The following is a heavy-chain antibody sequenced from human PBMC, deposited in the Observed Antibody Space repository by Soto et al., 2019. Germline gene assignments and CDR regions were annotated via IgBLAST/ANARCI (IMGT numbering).Heavy chain of an antibody. J-gene: IGHJ4*02. D-gene: IGHD3-22*01. CDR3: ARDYRRSNYYDSSGYNPFDY. CDR1: GYTFTGYY. Sequence: ASVKVSCKASGYTFTGYYMHWVRQAPGQGLEWMGWINPNSGGTNYAQKFQGRVTMTRDTSISTAYMELSRLRSDDTAVYYCARDYRRSNYYDSSGYNPFDYWGQGTLVTSPQ. V-gene: IGHV1-2*02. CDR2: INPNSGGT.